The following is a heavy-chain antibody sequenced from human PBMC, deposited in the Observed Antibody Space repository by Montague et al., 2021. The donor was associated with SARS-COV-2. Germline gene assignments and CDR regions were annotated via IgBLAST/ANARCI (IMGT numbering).Heavy chain of an antibody. CDR3: VRFLSGYDFGAFYFDY. V-gene: IGHV3-48*03. J-gene: IGHJ4*02. Sequence: SLRLSCAASGFTFRSYAMNWVHQAPGKGLEWVSYISSSGSTIYYVDSVKGRFTISRDNAKNSLYLQMNSLRAEDTAVYYCVRFLSGYDFGAFYFDYWGQGTLVTVSS. D-gene: IGHD5-12*01. CDR1: GFTFRSYA. CDR2: ISSSGSTI.